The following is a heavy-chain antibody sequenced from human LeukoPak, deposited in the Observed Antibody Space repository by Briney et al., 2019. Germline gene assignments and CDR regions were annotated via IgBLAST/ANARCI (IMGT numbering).Heavy chain of an antibody. CDR2: IYYSGST. Sequence: SETLSLTCTVSGGSISSYYWSWIRQPPGKGLEWIGYIYYSGSTNYSPSLKSRVTISVDTSKNQFSLKLSSVTAADTAVYYCARATPGVFGWFDPWGQGTLVTVSS. V-gene: IGHV4-59*01. D-gene: IGHD2-8*01. CDR3: ARATPGVFGWFDP. CDR1: GGSISSYY. J-gene: IGHJ5*02.